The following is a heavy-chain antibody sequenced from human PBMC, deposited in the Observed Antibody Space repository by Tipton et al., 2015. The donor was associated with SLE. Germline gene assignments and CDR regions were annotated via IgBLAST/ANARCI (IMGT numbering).Heavy chain of an antibody. CDR3: AVGYCESTSCQREYYHH. V-gene: IGHV4-39*07. CDR2: VYYTGNT. D-gene: IGHD2-2*01. J-gene: IGHJ1*01. Sequence: TLSLTCIVSGDFISSSSYYWGWIRQPPGKGLEWVGTVYYTGNTFYNPSLKSQVTISVDTSKNQFSLRLTSVTAADTAVYYCAVGYCESTSCQREYYHHWGQGTLVTVSS. CDR1: GDFISSSSYY.